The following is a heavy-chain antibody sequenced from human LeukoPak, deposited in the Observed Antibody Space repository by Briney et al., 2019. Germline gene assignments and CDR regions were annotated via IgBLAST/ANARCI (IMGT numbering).Heavy chain of an antibody. Sequence: PGGSLRLSCAASGFTVSSNYMSWVRQAPGKGLEWVSVIYSGGSTYYADSVKGRFTISRDNSKNTLYLQMNSLRAEDTAVYYCARVTGGSGWSVYYYGMDVWGQGTTVTVSS. CDR1: GFTVSSNY. CDR2: IYSGGST. D-gene: IGHD6-19*01. V-gene: IGHV3-66*01. CDR3: ARVTGGSGWSVYYYGMDV. J-gene: IGHJ6*02.